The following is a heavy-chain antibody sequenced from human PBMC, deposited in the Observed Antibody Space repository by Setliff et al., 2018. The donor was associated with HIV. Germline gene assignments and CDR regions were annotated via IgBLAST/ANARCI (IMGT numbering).Heavy chain of an antibody. V-gene: IGHV4-61*02. CDR1: GGSISSGSYY. Sequence: SETLSLTCTVSGGSISSGSYYWSWIRQPAGKGLEWIGRIYTSGSTNYNPSLKSRVTISVDTSKNQFSLKLSSVTAADTAVYYCARAGAIPSWAVSGLSYYYYMDVWGKGTTVTV. J-gene: IGHJ6*03. D-gene: IGHD6-19*01. CDR2: IYTSGST. CDR3: ARAGAIPSWAVSGLSYYYYMDV.